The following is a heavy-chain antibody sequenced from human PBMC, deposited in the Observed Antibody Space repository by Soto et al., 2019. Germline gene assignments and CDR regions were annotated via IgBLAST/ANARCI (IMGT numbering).Heavy chain of an antibody. CDR2: INGGSSTT. D-gene: IGHD1-26*01. CDR3: ARVIMGAMVHAFEI. V-gene: IGHV3-23*01. CDR1: GFTFSSYA. Sequence: EVQLLESGGGLVQPGGSLRLSCAASGFTFSSYAMNWVRQAPGKGLEWVSAINGGSSTTYYADSVKGRFTISRDNSRNTLYLQMNSLRAEDTAIYYCARVIMGAMVHAFEIWGQGTMVAVSS. J-gene: IGHJ3*02.